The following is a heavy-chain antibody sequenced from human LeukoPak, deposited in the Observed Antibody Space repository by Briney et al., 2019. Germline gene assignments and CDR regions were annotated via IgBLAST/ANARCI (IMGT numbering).Heavy chain of an antibody. D-gene: IGHD2-2*01. V-gene: IGHV3-33*01. CDR2: IWYDGSNK. Sequence: GGSLRLSCAASGFTFSSYGMHWVRQAPGKGLEWVAVIWYDGSNKYYADSVKGRFTISRDNSKNTLYLQMNSLRAEDTAVYYCARDGGIVVVPAARTSLSDRTGGLYGMDVWGQGTTVTVSS. J-gene: IGHJ6*02. CDR3: ARDGGIVVVPAARTSLSDRTGGLYGMDV. CDR1: GFTFSSYG.